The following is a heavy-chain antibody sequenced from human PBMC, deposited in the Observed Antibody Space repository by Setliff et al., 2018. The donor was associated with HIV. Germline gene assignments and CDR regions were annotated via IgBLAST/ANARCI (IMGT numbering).Heavy chain of an antibody. D-gene: IGHD3-3*01. CDR2: ISWDGTI. CDR1: GFTFDDYT. J-gene: IGHJ4*02. V-gene: IGHV3-43*01. Sequence: GGSLRLSCGASGFTFDDYTMHWVRQVPGKGLEWLSLISWDGTIYYADSVKGRFTISRDNAKKSLYLQMNSLRADDTAVYYCARAFSGYYFDYWGQGTLVTVSS. CDR3: ARAFSGYYFDY.